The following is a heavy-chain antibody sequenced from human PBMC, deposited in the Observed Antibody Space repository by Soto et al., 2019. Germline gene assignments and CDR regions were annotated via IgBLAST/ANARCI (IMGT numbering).Heavy chain of an antibody. CDR1: GGTFSSYA. CDR2: IIPIFGTA. V-gene: IGHV1-69*12. D-gene: IGHD3-22*01. J-gene: IGHJ5*02. Sequence: QVQLVQSGAEVKKPGSSVKVSCKASGGTFSSYAISWVRQAPGQGLEWMGEIIPIFGTANYAQKFQGRVTFTADESTSTAYMELRSLRSEDTAVYYCARDRGPSSGYYPYWFDPWGQGTLVSVSS. CDR3: ARDRGPSSGYYPYWFDP.